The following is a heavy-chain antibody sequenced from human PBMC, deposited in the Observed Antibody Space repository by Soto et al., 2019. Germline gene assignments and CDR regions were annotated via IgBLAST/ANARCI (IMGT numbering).Heavy chain of an antibody. J-gene: IGHJ4*02. CDR2: IKQDGSEK. D-gene: IGHD2-21*02. V-gene: IGHV3-7*03. CDR1: GFTFSSYW. Sequence: GGSLRLSCAASGFTFSSYWMSWVRQAPGKGLEWVANIKQDGSEKYYVDSVKGRFTISRDNAKNSLYLQMNSLRAEDTAVYYCAAGVVPKVVTRDYWGQGTLVTVS. CDR3: AAGVVPKVVTRDY.